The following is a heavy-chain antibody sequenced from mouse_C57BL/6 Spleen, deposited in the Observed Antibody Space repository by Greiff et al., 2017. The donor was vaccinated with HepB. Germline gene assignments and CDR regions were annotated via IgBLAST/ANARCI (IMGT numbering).Heavy chain of an antibody. V-gene: IGHV14-2*01. CDR3: APRVLIYGSSLYYFDY. CDR1: GFNIKDYY. Sequence: EVQLQHSGAELVKPGASVKLSCTASGFNIKDYYMHWVKQRTEQGLEWIGRIDPEDGETKYAPKFQGKATITADTSSNTAYLQLSSLTSEDTAVYYCAPRVLIYGSSLYYFDYWGQGTTLTVSS. J-gene: IGHJ2*01. D-gene: IGHD1-1*01. CDR2: IDPEDGET.